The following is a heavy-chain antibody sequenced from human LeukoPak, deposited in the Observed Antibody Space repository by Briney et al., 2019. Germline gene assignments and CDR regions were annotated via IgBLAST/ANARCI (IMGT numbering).Heavy chain of an antibody. V-gene: IGHV1-2*02. Sequence: ASVKVSCKASGYTFTGYYMHWVRQAPGQGLEWMGWINPNSGGTNYVQKFQGRVTVTRDTSISTAYMELSRLRSDDTAVYYCARTYGYITSYYFDYWGQGTLVTVSS. CDR1: GYTFTGYY. CDR2: INPNSGGT. CDR3: ARTYGYITSYYFDY. D-gene: IGHD5-24*01. J-gene: IGHJ4*02.